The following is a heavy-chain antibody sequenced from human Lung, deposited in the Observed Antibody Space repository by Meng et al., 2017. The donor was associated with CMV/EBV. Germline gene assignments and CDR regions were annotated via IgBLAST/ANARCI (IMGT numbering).Heavy chain of an antibody. V-gene: IGHV3-11*01. CDR3: ARDCSSLSCGGNYFDY. J-gene: IGHJ4*02. CDR2: ISKRGDTI. D-gene: IGHD2-2*01. Sequence: GGSLRPXCAAFGFTFSDFYMTWIRQAPGKGLEWVSYISKRGDTIYYADSLKGRFTISRDNAENSLYLHMNSLRAEDTAVYYCARDCSSLSCGGNYFDYWGQGTXVTVSS. CDR1: GFTFSDFY.